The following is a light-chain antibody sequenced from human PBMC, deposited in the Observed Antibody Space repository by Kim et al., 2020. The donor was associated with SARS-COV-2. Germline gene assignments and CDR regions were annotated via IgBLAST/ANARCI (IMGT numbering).Light chain of an antibody. J-gene: IGKJ4*01. CDR2: AAS. CDR3: QQLNSYLPLT. Sequence: DIQLTQSPSFLSASVGDRVTITCRASQGISSYLAWYQQKPGKAPKLLIYAASTLQSGVPSRFSGSGSGTEFTLTISSLQPEDSATYYCQQLNSYLPLTFGGGTKVDIK. V-gene: IGKV1-9*01. CDR1: QGISSY.